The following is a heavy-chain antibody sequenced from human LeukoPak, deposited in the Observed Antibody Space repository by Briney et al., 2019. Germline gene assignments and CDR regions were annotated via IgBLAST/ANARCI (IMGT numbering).Heavy chain of an antibody. J-gene: IGHJ4*02. D-gene: IGHD1-26*01. Sequence: SSETLSLTCAVYGGSFSGYHWSWIRQPPGKGLEWIGEINHSGSTNYNPSLKSRVTISVDTSKNQFSLKLSSVTAADTAVYYCAREGSGSQSIYWGQGTLVTVSS. CDR3: AREGSGSQSIY. CDR2: INHSGST. CDR1: GGSFSGYH. V-gene: IGHV4-34*01.